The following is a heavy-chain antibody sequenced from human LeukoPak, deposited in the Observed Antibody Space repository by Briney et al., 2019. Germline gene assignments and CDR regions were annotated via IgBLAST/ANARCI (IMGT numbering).Heavy chain of an antibody. D-gene: IGHD2-15*01. CDR1: GFTFSSYA. V-gene: IGHV3-23*01. CDR3: ANTPARWLRLEAFDY. Sequence: GGSLRLSCAAPGFTFSSYAMSWVRQTPGKGLEWVSAISGSGGSTYYADSVQGRFTISRDNSMYTLYLQTNSLRAEDTAVYYCANTPARWLRLEAFDYWGRGTLVTVSS. CDR2: ISGSGGST. J-gene: IGHJ4*02.